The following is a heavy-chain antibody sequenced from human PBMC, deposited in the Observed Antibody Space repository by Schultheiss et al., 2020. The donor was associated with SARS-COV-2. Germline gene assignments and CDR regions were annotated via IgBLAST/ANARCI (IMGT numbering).Heavy chain of an antibody. Sequence: SVKVSCKASGYTFTSYYMHWVRQAPGQGLEWMGGIIPIFGTANYAQKFQGRVTITADESTSTAYMELSSLRSEDTAVYYCARGPMVDLGCFDSWGQGTLVTVSS. CDR3: ARGPMVDLGCFDS. CDR1: GYTFTSYY. CDR2: IIPIFGTA. J-gene: IGHJ4*02. D-gene: IGHD3-10*01. V-gene: IGHV1-69*13.